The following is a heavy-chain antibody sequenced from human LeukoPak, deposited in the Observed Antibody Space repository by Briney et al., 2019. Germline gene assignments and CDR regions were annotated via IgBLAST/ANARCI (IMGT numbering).Heavy chain of an antibody. D-gene: IGHD3-16*01. Sequence: GGSLRLSCAASGFTYTNYWVIWFRQAPGQGLEWVASIKQEGSERYYVASVKGRFTISRDNAKNSLFLQLSSLRVEDTAVYYCARGSLHVYHLYTDYWGQGTLVTVSS. CDR3: ARGSLHVYHLYTDY. CDR1: GFTYTNYW. CDR2: IKQEGSER. V-gene: IGHV3-7*01. J-gene: IGHJ4*02.